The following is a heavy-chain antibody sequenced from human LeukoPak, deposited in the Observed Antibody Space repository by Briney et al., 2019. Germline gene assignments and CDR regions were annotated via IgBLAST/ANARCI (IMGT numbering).Heavy chain of an antibody. CDR1: GYTFTSYY. CDR2: INPSGGST. Sequence: ASVKVSCKASGYTFTSYYMHWVRQAPGQGLEWMGIINPSGGSTSYAQKFQGRVTMTRDTSTSTVYMELSSLRSEDTAVYYCARGDYYDSTDKGGYFDYWGQGTLVTVSS. V-gene: IGHV1-46*01. D-gene: IGHD3-22*01. J-gene: IGHJ4*02. CDR3: ARGDYYDSTDKGGYFDY.